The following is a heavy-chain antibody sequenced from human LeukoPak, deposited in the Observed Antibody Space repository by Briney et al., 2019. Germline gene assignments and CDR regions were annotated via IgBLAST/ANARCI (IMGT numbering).Heavy chain of an antibody. D-gene: IGHD5-24*01. CDR1: GFTFSSYE. CDR3: AREARDGYNSQFDY. J-gene: IGHJ4*02. CDR2: ISSSGSTI. V-gene: IGHV3-48*03. Sequence: GGSLRLSCAASGFTFSSYEMNWVRQAPGKGLEWVSYISSSGSTIYYADSVEGRFTISRDNAKNSLYLQMNSLRAEDTAVYYCAREARDGYNSQFDYWGQGTLVTVSS.